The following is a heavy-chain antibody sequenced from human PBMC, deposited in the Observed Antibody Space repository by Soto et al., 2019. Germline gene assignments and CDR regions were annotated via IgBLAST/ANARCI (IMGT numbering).Heavy chain of an antibody. J-gene: IGHJ6*01. D-gene: IGHD2-2*01. Sequence: PGESLKISCKGSGYSFTSYWISWVRQMPGKGLEWMGRIDPSDSYTNYSPSFQGHVTISADKSISTAYLQWSSLKASDTAMYYCARQGHYCSXTSCYFVPAYYYYGMDVWGQGTTVTVSS. CDR3: ARQGHYCSXTSCYFVPAYYYYGMDV. V-gene: IGHV5-10-1*01. CDR1: GYSFTSYW. CDR2: IDPSDSYT.